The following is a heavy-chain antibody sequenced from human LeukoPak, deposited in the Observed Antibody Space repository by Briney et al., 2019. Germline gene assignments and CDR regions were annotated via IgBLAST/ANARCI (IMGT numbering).Heavy chain of an antibody. CDR3: ASSWVGATVPRGYYGMGV. CDR2: IYYSGST. D-gene: IGHD1-26*01. CDR1: GGSISSYY. V-gene: IGHV4-59*01. Sequence: TPSETLSLTCTVSGGSISSYYWSWIRQPPGKGLEWIGYIYYSGSTNYNPSLKSRVTISVDTSKNQFSLKLSSVTAADTAVYYCASSWVGATVPRGYYGMGVWGQGTTVTVSS. J-gene: IGHJ6*02.